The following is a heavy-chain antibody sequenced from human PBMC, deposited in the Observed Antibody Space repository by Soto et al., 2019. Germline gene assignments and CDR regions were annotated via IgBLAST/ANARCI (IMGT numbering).Heavy chain of an antibody. J-gene: IGHJ4*02. Sequence: PGGSLRLSCTASGFTFGDYAMSWFRQAPGKGLEWVGFIRSKAYGGTTEYAASVKGRFTISRDDSKSIAYLHMNSLKTEDTAVYYCTREYGFLEWLSHLVFDYWGQGTLVTVSS. V-gene: IGHV3-49*03. D-gene: IGHD3-3*01. CDR2: IRSKAYGGTT. CDR3: TREYGFLEWLSHLVFDY. CDR1: GFTFGDYA.